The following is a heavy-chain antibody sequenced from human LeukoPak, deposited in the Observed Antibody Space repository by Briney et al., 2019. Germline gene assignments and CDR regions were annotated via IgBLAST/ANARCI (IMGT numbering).Heavy chain of an antibody. J-gene: IGHJ4*02. Sequence: GGSLRLSCSASGFTFSTYAMHWVRQAPGKGLEYVSAISSDGGRTYYADSVKGRFTISRDNSKNTLYLQMTSLRTEDTAVYYYVEGSAAPQFDYWGQGTLVTVSS. CDR3: VEGSAAPQFDY. D-gene: IGHD6-13*01. V-gene: IGHV3-64D*06. CDR1: GFTFSTYA. CDR2: ISSDGGRT.